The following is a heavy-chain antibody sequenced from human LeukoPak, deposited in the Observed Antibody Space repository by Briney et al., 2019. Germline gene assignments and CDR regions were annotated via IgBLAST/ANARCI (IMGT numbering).Heavy chain of an antibody. D-gene: IGHD2-2*01. J-gene: IGHJ1*01. V-gene: IGHV1-69*13. CDR3: VRDHSSSTSCYLYFQH. Sequence: SAKVSCKASGGTFSSYAISWVRQAPREGLGWMGGIIPIFGTANYAQKFRGRGTITADESTSTACMELSSLRSEQTAVYYCVRDHSSSTSCYLYFQHWGQGTLVTVSS. CDR1: GGTFSSYA. CDR2: IIPIFGTA.